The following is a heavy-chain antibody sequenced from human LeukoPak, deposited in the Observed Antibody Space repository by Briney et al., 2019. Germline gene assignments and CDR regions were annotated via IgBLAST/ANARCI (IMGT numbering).Heavy chain of an antibody. V-gene: IGHV3-23*01. CDR2: TSGSGGST. CDR1: GFTFSSYA. Sequence: GGSLRLSCAASGFTFSSYAMSWVRQAPGKGLEWVSATSGSGGSTYYADSVKGRFTISRDNSKNTLYLQMNSLRADDTAVYYCARDQTTRTSGTYYYWFDPWGQGTLVTVSS. CDR3: ARDQTTRTSGTYYYWFDP. J-gene: IGHJ5*02. D-gene: IGHD1-26*01.